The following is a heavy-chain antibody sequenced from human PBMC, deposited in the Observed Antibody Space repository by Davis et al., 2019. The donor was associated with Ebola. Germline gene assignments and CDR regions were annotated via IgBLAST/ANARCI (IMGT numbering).Heavy chain of an antibody. CDR2: INAGNGNT. J-gene: IGHJ6*04. Sequence: ASVKVSCKASGYTFTSYAMHWVRQAPGQRLEWMGWINAGNGNTKYSQKFQGSVTITRDTSASTAYMELSSLRSEDTAVYYCARGGEQGYSRSYYYGMDVWGKGTTVTVSS. D-gene: IGHD6-13*01. CDR1: GYTFTSYA. CDR3: ARGGEQGYSRSYYYGMDV. V-gene: IGHV1-3*01.